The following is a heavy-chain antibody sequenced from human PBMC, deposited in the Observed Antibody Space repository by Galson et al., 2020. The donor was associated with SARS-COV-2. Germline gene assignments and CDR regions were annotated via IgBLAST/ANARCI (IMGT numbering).Heavy chain of an antibody. Sequence: GGSLRLSCPASGFTFSSYAMHWVRQPPGQGLEWVAVIPSDGSNTYYADSVKGRFTISRDNSKNTLYLQMNSLRAEDTAVYYGAREQQLVPNWFDPWGQGTLVTVSS. D-gene: IGHD6-13*01. V-gene: IGHV3-30*04. J-gene: IGHJ5*02. CDR2: IPSDGSNT. CDR1: GFTFSSYA. CDR3: AREQQLVPNWFDP.